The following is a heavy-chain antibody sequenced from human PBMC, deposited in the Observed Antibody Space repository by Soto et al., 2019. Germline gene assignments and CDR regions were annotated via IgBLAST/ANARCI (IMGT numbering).Heavy chain of an antibody. Sequence: EVQLVESGGGSAQPGGSLRLSCAAYGFTFSNYWIHWVRQAPGKGPMWVSRINGVGTYTNYADSVRGRFSISRDNSENTVYLQMNSLRAEDTAMYYCVRDFRSSDFWGQGTPVTVSS. V-gene: IGHV3-74*01. D-gene: IGHD3-3*01. CDR2: INGVGTYT. CDR3: VRDFRSSDF. CDR1: GFTFSNYW. J-gene: IGHJ4*02.